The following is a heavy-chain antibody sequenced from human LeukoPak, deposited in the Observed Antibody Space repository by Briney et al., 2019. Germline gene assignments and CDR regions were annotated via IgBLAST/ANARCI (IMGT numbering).Heavy chain of an antibody. J-gene: IGHJ5*02. V-gene: IGHV3-15*01. CDR2: IKSNGDGGTT. D-gene: IGHD4-17*01. CDR3: TWDYAGS. CDR1: GFRSSTAW. Sequence: PGGSLRLSCVASGFRSSTAWMSWVRQAPGKGLEWVGRIKSNGDGGTTDYAAPVRGRFAISRDDSENSLYLQMNSLRIEDTAFYYCTWDYAGSWGQGTLVTVSS.